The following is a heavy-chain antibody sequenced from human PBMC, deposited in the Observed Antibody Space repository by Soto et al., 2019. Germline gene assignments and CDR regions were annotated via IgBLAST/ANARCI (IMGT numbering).Heavy chain of an antibody. V-gene: IGHV4-34*01. CDR3: ARDKRGDFWSGSYYYYGMDV. D-gene: IGHD3-3*01. J-gene: IGHJ6*02. CDR1: GGSFSGYY. Sequence: PSETLSLTCAVYGGSFSGYYWSWIRQPPGKGLEWIGEINHSGSTNYNPSLKSRVTISVDTSKNQFSLKLSSVTAADTAVYYCARDKRGDFWSGSYYYYGMDVWGQGTTVTVSS. CDR2: INHSGST.